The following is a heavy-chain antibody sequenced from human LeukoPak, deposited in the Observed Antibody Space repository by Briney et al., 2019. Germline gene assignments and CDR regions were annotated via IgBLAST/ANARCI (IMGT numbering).Heavy chain of an antibody. CDR2: INHSGSS. J-gene: IGHJ5*02. CDR3: APRGDIEHSYVYGKWFDP. Sequence: SETLSLTCAVYGGSFSAYYWTWIRQPPGKGLEWIGEINHSGSSNYNSSLRSRVTISVDTSYKQLSLRLSSVTAADTAVYYCAPRGDIEHSYVYGKWFDPWGQGTRVTVSS. V-gene: IGHV4-34*01. D-gene: IGHD5-18*01. CDR1: GGSFSAYY.